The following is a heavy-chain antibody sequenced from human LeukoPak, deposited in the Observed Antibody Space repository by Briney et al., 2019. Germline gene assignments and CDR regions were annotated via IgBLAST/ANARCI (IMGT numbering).Heavy chain of an antibody. CDR2: IYYSGST. CDR3: ARDLWEVNYYDSSGYYDAFDI. CDR1: GVSISSSNSY. D-gene: IGHD3-22*01. J-gene: IGHJ3*02. V-gene: IGHV4-39*07. Sequence: PSETLSLTCTVSGVSISSSNSYWGWIRQPPGKGLEWIGSIYYSGSTYYNPSLKSRVTISVDTSKNQFSLKLSSVTAADTAVYYCARDLWEVNYYDSSGYYDAFDIWGQGTMVTVSS.